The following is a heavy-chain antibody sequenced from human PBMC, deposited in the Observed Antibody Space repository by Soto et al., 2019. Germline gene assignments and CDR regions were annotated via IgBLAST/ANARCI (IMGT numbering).Heavy chain of an antibody. CDR2: IKQVGSEK. CDR3: ARDTNYYDSSGYPLRAFDI. CDR1: GFTFSSYW. J-gene: IGHJ3*02. Sequence: GGSLRLSCAASGFTFSSYWMSWVRQAPGKGLEWVANIKQVGSEKYYVDSVKGRFTISRDNAKNLLYLQMNSLRAEDTAVYYCARDTNYYDSSGYPLRAFDIWGQGTMVTVSS. D-gene: IGHD3-22*01. V-gene: IGHV3-7*05.